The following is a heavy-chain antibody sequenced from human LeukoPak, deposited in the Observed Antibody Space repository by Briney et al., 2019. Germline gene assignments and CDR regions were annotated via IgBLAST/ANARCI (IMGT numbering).Heavy chain of an antibody. CDR3: ASLNIAGFDTNHPTFDS. Sequence: SETRSLTCTVSGGSISSSSYYWGWIRQPPGKGLEWIGSIYYSGSTYYNPSLKSRVTISVDTSKNQFSLKLSSVTAADTAVYYCASLNIAGFDTNHPTFDSWGQGTLVTVSS. V-gene: IGHV4-39*01. J-gene: IGHJ4*02. CDR1: GGSISSSSYY. CDR2: IYYSGST. D-gene: IGHD1-14*01.